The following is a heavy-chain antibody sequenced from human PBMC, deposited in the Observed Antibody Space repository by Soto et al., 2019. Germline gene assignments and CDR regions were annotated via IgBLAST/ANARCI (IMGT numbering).Heavy chain of an antibody. CDR1: GYTFTSYG. V-gene: IGHV1-18*01. D-gene: IGHD3-16*02. CDR2: ISAYNGNT. Sequence: QVQLVQSGAEVKKPGASVKVSCKASGYTFTSYGISWVRQAPGQGLEWMGWISAYNGNTNYAQKLQGRVTMTTDTSTRTAYMELRSLRSDDTAVYYCARGGGYYVWGSYRYTPFDYWGQGTLVTVSS. J-gene: IGHJ4*02. CDR3: ARGGGYYVWGSYRYTPFDY.